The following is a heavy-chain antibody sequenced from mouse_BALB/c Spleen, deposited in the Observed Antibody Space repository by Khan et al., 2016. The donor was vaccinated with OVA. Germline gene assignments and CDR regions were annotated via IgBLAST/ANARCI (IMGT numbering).Heavy chain of an antibody. CDR3: ASAGRRDMDY. CDR2: IYTYTGEP. V-gene: IGHV9-3-1*01. D-gene: IGHD3-3*01. Sequence: QIQLVQSGPDLKKPGETVKISCKASGYTFTNYGMNWVKQAPGKGLKWMGWIYTYTGEPTYADDFKGRFAFSLETSASTAYLQINNLKNEDTATYTCASAGRRDMDYWGQGTSVTVSS. J-gene: IGHJ4*01. CDR1: GYTFTNYG.